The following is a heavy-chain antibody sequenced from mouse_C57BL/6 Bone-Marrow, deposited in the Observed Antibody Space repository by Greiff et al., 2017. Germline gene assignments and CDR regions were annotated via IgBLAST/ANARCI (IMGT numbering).Heavy chain of an antibody. D-gene: IGHD1-1*01. Sequence: QVQLKESGPGLVQPSQSLSITCTVSGFSLTSYGVHWVRQSPGKGLEWLGVIWSGGSTDYNAAFISRLSISKDNSKSQVFFKMNSLQADDTAIYYCARRGKDYGSVFAYWGQGTLVTVSA. CDR1: GFSLTSYG. V-gene: IGHV2-2*01. J-gene: IGHJ3*01. CDR3: ARRGKDYGSVFAY. CDR2: IWSGGST.